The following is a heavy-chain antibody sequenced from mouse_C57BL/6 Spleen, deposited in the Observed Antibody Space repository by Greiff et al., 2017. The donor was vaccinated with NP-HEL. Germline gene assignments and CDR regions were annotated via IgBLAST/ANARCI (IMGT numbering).Heavy chain of an antibody. CDR3: TRVDYDYEVFDY. CDR1: GFTFSSYA. CDR2: ISSGGDYI. D-gene: IGHD2-4*01. J-gene: IGHJ2*01. Sequence: DVKLQESGEGLVKPGGSLKLSCAASGFTFSSYAMSWVRQTPEKRLEWVAYISSGGDYIYYADTVKGRFTISRDNARNTLYLQMSSLKSEDTAMYYCTRVDYDYEVFDYWGQGTTLTVSS. V-gene: IGHV5-9-1*02.